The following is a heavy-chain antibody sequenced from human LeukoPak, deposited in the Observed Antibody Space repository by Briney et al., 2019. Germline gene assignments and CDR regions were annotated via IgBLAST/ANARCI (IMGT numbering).Heavy chain of an antibody. D-gene: IGHD3-22*01. Sequence: SETLSLTCTVSGGSISSYYWSWIRQPPGKGLEWIGYIYYSGSTNYNPSLKSRVTISVDTSKNQFSLKLSSVTAADTAVYYCASYYYDSSGYYYGNYWGQGTLVTVSS. CDR2: IYYSGST. CDR1: GGSISSYY. CDR3: ASYYYDSSGYYYGNY. V-gene: IGHV4-59*01. J-gene: IGHJ4*02.